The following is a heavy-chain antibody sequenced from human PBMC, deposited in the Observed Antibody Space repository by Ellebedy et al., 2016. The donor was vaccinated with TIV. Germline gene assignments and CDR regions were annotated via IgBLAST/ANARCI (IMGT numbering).Heavy chain of an antibody. CDR3: ARDGEWELPTVYYGMDV. D-gene: IGHD1-26*01. CDR2: ISAYNGNT. Sequence: AASVKVSCKASGYTFTSYGISWVRQAPGQGLEWMGWISAYNGNTKYAQKLQGRVTMTTDTSTSTAYMELRSLTSDDTAVYYCARDGEWELPTVYYGMDVWGQGTTVTVSS. CDR1: GYTFTSYG. V-gene: IGHV1-18*04. J-gene: IGHJ6*02.